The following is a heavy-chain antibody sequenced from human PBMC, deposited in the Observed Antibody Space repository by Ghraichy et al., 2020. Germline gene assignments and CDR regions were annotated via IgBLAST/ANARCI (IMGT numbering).Heavy chain of an antibody. CDR1: GGSISSYY. D-gene: IGHD3-22*01. CDR3: ARGPYSYDSSGYYYSDS. CDR2: IYYSGST. J-gene: IGHJ4*02. V-gene: IGHV4-59*01. Sequence: GSLRLSCTVSGGSISSYYCSWIRQPPGKGLEWIGNIYYSGSTNYNPSLKSRVTISVDTSKNQFSLKLSSVTAADTAVYYCARGPYSYDSSGYYYSDSWGQGTLVTVYS.